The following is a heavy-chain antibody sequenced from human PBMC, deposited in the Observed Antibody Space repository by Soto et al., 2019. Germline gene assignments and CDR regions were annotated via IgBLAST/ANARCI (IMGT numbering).Heavy chain of an antibody. J-gene: IGHJ4*02. CDR2: IKQDGSEK. CDR3: ARVLYYYDSSGYFLFDY. D-gene: IGHD3-22*01. CDR1: GFTFSSYW. Sequence: SGGSLRLSCAASGFTFSSYWMSWVRQAPEKGLEWVANIKQDGSEKYYVDSVKGRFTISRDNAKNSLYLQMNSLRAEDTAVYYCARVLYYYDSSGYFLFDYWGQGTLVTVSS. V-gene: IGHV3-7*01.